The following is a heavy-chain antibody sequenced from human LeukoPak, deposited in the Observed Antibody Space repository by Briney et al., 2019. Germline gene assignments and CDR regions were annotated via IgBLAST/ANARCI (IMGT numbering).Heavy chain of an antibody. J-gene: IGHJ4*02. V-gene: IGHV4-39*01. CDR2: ILYTGST. D-gene: IGHD1-14*01. CDR3: ARHQHNHHYDH. CDR1: GGSISGSNNDY. Sequence: SETLSLTCTVSGGSISGSNNDYWGWVRQPPGKGLEWVGSILYTGSTYYHPSLMGRVTISVDTSKNQFSLKLTSVTAADTGVYYSARHQHNHHYDHWGQGTLVTVSS.